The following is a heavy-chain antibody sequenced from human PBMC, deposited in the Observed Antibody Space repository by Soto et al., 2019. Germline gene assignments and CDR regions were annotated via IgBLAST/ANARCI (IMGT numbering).Heavy chain of an antibody. J-gene: IGHJ4*02. Sequence: EVQLLESGGGLVQPGGSLRLSCEASGFILNSYGMSWVRQAPGKGLEWVSTLTSGGGTHYADSVKGQFTISRENSKNTLYLQMNSLRAEDTAVYYCAKDGDLYSGYSDHWGQGTLVTGSS. D-gene: IGHD5-12*01. CDR3: AKDGDLYSGYSDH. CDR1: GFILNSYG. V-gene: IGHV3-23*01. CDR2: LTSGGGT.